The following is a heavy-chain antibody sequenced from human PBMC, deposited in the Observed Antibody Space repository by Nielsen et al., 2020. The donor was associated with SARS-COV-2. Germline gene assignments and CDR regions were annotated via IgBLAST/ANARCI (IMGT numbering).Heavy chain of an antibody. D-gene: IGHD3-16*01. Sequence: GGSLRLSCAASGFTFDDYGMSWVRQAPGKGLEWVSGINWNGGSTGYADSVKGRFTVSRDTSKNTVYLQMNSLLVEDTAVYHCAKRRAVFMLTFGGEGAMDVWGQGTTVSVSS. V-gene: IGHV3-20*01. CDR3: AKRRAVFMLTFGGEGAMDV. J-gene: IGHJ6*02. CDR1: GFTFDDYG. CDR2: INWNGGST.